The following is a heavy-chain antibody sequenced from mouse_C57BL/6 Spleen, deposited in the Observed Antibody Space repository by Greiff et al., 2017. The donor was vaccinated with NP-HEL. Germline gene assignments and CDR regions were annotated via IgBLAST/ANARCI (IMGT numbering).Heavy chain of an antibody. Sequence: QVQLQQSWAELARPGASVKLSCKASGYTFTSYTMHWVKPRPGPGLEWIGYINPSRGYTKYNQKFKDKATLTADKSSSTAYMQLSSLTSEDSAVYYCAKYDYDMEYWYFDVWGTGTTVTVSS. J-gene: IGHJ1*03. CDR3: AKYDYDMEYWYFDV. V-gene: IGHV1-4*01. CDR2: INPSRGYT. D-gene: IGHD2-4*01. CDR1: GYTFTSYT.